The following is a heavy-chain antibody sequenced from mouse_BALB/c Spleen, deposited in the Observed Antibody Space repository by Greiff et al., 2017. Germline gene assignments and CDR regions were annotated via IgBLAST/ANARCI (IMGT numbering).Heavy chain of an antibody. Sequence: EVQLQQSGPGLVKPSQSLSLTCSVTGYSITSGYYWNWIRQFPGNKLEWMGYISYDGSNNYKPSLKNRISITRDTSKNQFFLKLNSVTTEDTATYYCARGDWDYAMDYWGQGTSVTVSS. D-gene: IGHD4-1*01. V-gene: IGHV3-6*02. CDR1: GYSITSGYY. J-gene: IGHJ4*01. CDR3: ARGDWDYAMDY. CDR2: ISYDGSN.